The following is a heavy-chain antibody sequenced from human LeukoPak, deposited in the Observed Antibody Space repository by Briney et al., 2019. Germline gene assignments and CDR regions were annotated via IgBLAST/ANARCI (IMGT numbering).Heavy chain of an antibody. CDR2: INWNGGST. CDR3: ARAGGDIVVVVAATQYYYMDV. V-gene: IGHV3-20*04. Sequence: GGSLRLSCAASGFTFDDYGMSWVRQAPGKGLEWVSGINWNGGSTGYADSVKGRFTISRDNAKNSLYLQMNSLRAEDTAVYYCARAGGDIVVVVAATQYYYMDVWGKGTTVTISS. CDR1: GFTFDDYG. J-gene: IGHJ6*03. D-gene: IGHD2-15*01.